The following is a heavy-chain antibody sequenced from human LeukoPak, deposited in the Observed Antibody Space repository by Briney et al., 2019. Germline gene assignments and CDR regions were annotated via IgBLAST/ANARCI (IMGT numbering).Heavy chain of an antibody. CDR1: GGSFSGYY. J-gene: IGHJ5*02. V-gene: IGHV4-34*01. Sequence: SETLSLTCAVYGGSFSGYYWSWIRQPPGKGLEWIGDINHSGSTNYNPSLKSRVTISVDTSKNQFSLKLSSVTAADTAVYYCARSRRYYGILTGPGQSRWFDPWGQGTLVTVSS. CDR2: INHSGST. CDR3: ARSRRYYGILTGPGQSRWFDP. D-gene: IGHD3-9*01.